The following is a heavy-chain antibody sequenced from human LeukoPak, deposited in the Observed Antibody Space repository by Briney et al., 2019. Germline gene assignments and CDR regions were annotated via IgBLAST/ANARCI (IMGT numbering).Heavy chain of an antibody. CDR3: ARVGYGDYSWFDP. D-gene: IGHD4-17*01. CDR2: INHSGST. V-gene: IGHV4-34*01. CDR1: GGSFSGYY. Sequence: PSETPSLTCAVYGGSFSGYYWSWIRQPPGKGLEWIGEINHSGSTNYNPSLKSRVTISVDTSKNQFSLKLSSVTAADTAVYYCARVGYGDYSWFDPWGQGTLVTVSS. J-gene: IGHJ5*02.